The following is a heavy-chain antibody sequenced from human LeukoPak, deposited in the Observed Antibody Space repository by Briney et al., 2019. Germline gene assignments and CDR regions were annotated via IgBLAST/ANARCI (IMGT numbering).Heavy chain of an antibody. CDR1: GGSISSYY. CDR2: IYYSGST. Sequence: SETLSLTCTVFGGSISSYYWSWIRQPPGKGLEWIGYIYYSGSTNYNPSLKSRVTISVDTSKNQFSLKLSSVTAADTAVYYCARDRDRDGSPDGFDYWGQGTLVTVSS. D-gene: IGHD5-24*01. V-gene: IGHV4-59*01. CDR3: ARDRDRDGSPDGFDY. J-gene: IGHJ4*02.